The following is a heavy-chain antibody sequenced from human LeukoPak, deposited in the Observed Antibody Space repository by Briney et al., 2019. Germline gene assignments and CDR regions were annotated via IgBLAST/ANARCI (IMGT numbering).Heavy chain of an antibody. CDR3: ASTLDYGDYPIALDI. D-gene: IGHD4-17*01. CDR2: IYHSGST. Sequence: PSQTLSLTCAVSGGSISSGGYSWSWIRQPPGKGLEWIGYIYHSGSTYYNPSLKSRVTISVDRSKNQFSLKLSSVTAADTAVYYCASTLDYGDYPIALDIWGQGTMVTVSS. J-gene: IGHJ3*02. CDR1: GGSISSGGYS. V-gene: IGHV4-30-2*01.